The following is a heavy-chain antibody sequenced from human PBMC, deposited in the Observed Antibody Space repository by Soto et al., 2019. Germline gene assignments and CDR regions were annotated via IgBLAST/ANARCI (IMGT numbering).Heavy chain of an antibody. D-gene: IGHD3-3*01. J-gene: IGHJ6*02. Sequence: SLKVSCKASGGTFSSYAISWVRQAPGQGLEWMGGIIPIFGTANYAQKFQGRVTITADKSTSTAYMELSSLRSEDTAVYYCARDSYYDFWSGPNQNHYGMDVWGQGTTVTVS. V-gene: IGHV1-69*06. CDR1: GGTFSSYA. CDR3: ARDSYYDFWSGPNQNHYGMDV. CDR2: IIPIFGTA.